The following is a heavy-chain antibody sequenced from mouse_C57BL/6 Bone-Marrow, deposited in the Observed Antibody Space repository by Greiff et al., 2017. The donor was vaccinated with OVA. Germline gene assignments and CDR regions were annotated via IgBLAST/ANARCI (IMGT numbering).Heavy chain of an antibody. D-gene: IGHD1-1*01. CDR3: ARWITTVVATDYFDY. CDR2: IHPNSGST. V-gene: IGHV1-64*01. J-gene: IGHJ2*01. CDR1: GYTFTSYW. Sequence: VQLQQPGAELVKPGASVKLSCQASGYTFTSYWMHWVQQRPGQGLEWIGMIHPNSGSTNYNEKFKSKATLTVDKSSSTAYMQLSSLTSEDSAVYYCARWITTVVATDYFDYWGQGTTLTVSS.